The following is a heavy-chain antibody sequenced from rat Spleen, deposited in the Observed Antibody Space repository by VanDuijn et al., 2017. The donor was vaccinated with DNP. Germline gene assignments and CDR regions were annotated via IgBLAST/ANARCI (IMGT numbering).Heavy chain of an antibody. D-gene: IGHD1-2*01. CDR2: ISFSGTT. Sequence: EVQLQESGPGLVKPSQSLSLTCSVTGYSITTKYWAWIRKFPGNKMEWMAYISFSGTTGYNPSLKSRVSITRDTSKNQFFLQLNSVTTEDTATYYCARSDYYGSFRPFAYWGQGTLVTVSS. CDR3: ARSDYYGSFRPFAY. J-gene: IGHJ3*01. V-gene: IGHV3-1*01. CDR1: GYSITTKY.